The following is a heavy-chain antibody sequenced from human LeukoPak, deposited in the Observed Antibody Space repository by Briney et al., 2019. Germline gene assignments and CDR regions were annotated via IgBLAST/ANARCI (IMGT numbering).Heavy chain of an antibody. V-gene: IGHV3-64*01. Sequence: GGSLRLSCAASGFTFSTYSINWVRQAPGKGLEYVSAISSNGGSTYYANSVKDRFIISRDNPKNTLYLQMGSLRAEDMAVYYCARGDGYWGQGTLVTVSS. D-gene: IGHD2-21*02. J-gene: IGHJ4*02. CDR1: GFTFSTYS. CDR2: ISSNGGST. CDR3: ARGDGY.